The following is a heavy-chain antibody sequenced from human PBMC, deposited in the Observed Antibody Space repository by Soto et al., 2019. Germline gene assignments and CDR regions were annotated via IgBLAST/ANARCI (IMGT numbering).Heavy chain of an antibody. CDR2: MSGSGGGT. CDR3: AKFGMATAKRSPPYYIDY. CDR1: GFTFSSYA. V-gene: IGHV3-23*01. Sequence: GGSLRLSCAASGFTFSSYAISWVRQAAGKGREWVSSMSGSGGGTYYADSVQGRFTFSRDNSKNTLYLQMNRLRAEDTAVYYCAKFGMATAKRSPPYYIDYWGQGALVTVSS. D-gene: IGHD5-18*01. J-gene: IGHJ4*02.